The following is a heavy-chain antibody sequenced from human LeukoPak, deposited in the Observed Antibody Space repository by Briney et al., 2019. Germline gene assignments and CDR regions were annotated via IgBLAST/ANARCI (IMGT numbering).Heavy chain of an antibody. J-gene: IGHJ5*02. Sequence: GGSLRLSCAASGFTFSSYWMSWVRQAPGKGLEWVANIKQDGSEKYYVDSVKGRFTISRDNAKNSLYLQMNSLRAEDTAVYYCARDNSVRDEAWWFNPWGQGTLVTVSS. CDR1: GFTFSSYW. D-gene: IGHD5-24*01. V-gene: IGHV3-7*01. CDR3: ARDNSVRDEAWWFNP. CDR2: IKQDGSEK.